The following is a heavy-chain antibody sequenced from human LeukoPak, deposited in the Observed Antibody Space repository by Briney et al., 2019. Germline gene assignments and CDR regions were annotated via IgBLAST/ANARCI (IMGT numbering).Heavy chain of an antibody. D-gene: IGHD2-21*02. CDR1: GFTFSIYC. V-gene: IGHV3-7*05. J-gene: IGHJ4*02. Sequence: GGSLRLSCAASGFTFSIYCMGWVRQAPGKGLEWVANTKQDESEKYYVDSVKGRFTISRDNAKNSLYLKMNRLSDEDTAVYYCARDVTGALDYWGQGTLVTVSS. CDR3: ARDVTGALDY. CDR2: TKQDESEK.